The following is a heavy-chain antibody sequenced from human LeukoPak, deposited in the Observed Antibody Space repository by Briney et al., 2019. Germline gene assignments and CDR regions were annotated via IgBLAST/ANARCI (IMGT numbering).Heavy chain of an antibody. D-gene: IGHD3-22*01. Sequence: GGSLRLSCAASGFTFSSYAMSWVRQAPGKGLEWVSAISGSGGSTYYADSVKGRFTISRDNSRNTLYLHMNSLRAEDTAVYYCAKDQNYYDSSGYYGGYYFDYWGQGTLVTVSS. CDR2: ISGSGGST. CDR1: GFTFSSYA. J-gene: IGHJ4*02. CDR3: AKDQNYYDSSGYYGGYYFDY. V-gene: IGHV3-23*01.